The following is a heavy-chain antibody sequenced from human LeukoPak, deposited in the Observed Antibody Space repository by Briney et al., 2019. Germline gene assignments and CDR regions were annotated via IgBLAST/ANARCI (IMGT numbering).Heavy chain of an antibody. CDR1: GGSISSSNW. D-gene: IGHD3-16*01. J-gene: IGHJ4*02. Sequence: SETLSLTCAVSGGSISSSNWWSWVRQPPGKGLEWIGEIYHSGSTNYNPSLKSRVTISVDKSKNQFSLKLSSVTAADTAVYYCARADSTSGEGYFDYWGQGTLVTVSS. CDR3: ARADSTSGEGYFDY. V-gene: IGHV4-4*02. CDR2: IYHSGST.